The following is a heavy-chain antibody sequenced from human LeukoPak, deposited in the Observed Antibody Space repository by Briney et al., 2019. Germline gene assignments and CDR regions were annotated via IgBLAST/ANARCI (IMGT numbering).Heavy chain of an antibody. CDR1: GFTFSSYA. V-gene: IGHV3-23*01. CDR3: AKVSGYSGYDPNIYYYYGMDI. D-gene: IGHD5-12*01. Sequence: GGSLRLSCAASGFTFSSYAKSWVRQAPGKGLEWVSAISGSGGSTYYADSVKGRFTISRDNSKNTLYLQMNSLRAEDTAVYYCAKVSGYSGYDPNIYYYYGMDIWGQGTTVTVSS. J-gene: IGHJ6*02. CDR2: ISGSGGST.